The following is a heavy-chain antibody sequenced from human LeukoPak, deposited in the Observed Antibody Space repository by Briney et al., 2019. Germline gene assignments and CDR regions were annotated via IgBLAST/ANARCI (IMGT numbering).Heavy chain of an antibody. Sequence: PGGSLRLSCAASGFTFSSYAMSWVRQAPGKGLEWVSAISGCGGSTYYADSVKGRFTISRDNSRNTLYLQMNSLRAEDTAVYYCAKDHQVAYYYDSSGPDDYWGQGTLVTVSS. CDR3: AKDHQVAYYYDSSGPDDY. D-gene: IGHD3-22*01. V-gene: IGHV3-23*01. CDR2: ISGCGGST. J-gene: IGHJ4*02. CDR1: GFTFSSYA.